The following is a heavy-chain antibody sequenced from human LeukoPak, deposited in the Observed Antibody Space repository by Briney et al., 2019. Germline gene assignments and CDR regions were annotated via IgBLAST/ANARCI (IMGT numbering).Heavy chain of an antibody. J-gene: IGHJ4*02. CDR2: INLNRGVT. V-gene: IGHV1-2*02. D-gene: IGHD6-13*01. CDR3: ARDSATATGFAADY. Sequence: AAVKVSCQASGYTFTDYYMHWVRQAPGQGGDGMGWINLNRGVTRYTQKLQGGVTMTRDTAISTAYMELSRRTSDDPAVYYCARDSATATGFAADYWGQGTLVTVSS. CDR1: GYTFTDYY.